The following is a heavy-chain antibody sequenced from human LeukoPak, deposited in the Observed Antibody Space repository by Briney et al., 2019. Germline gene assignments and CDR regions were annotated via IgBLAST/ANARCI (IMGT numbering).Heavy chain of an antibody. CDR3: ARGPPPRYSSGWYGWYFDL. CDR1: GYTFTSYY. Sequence: ASVKVSCKASGYTFTSYYIHWMRQAPGQGLEWMGLINPSGGSTSYAQKFQGRVTMTRDTSTSTVYMELSSLRSEDTAVYYCARGPPPRYSSGWYGWYFDLWGRGTLVTVSS. CDR2: INPSGGST. V-gene: IGHV1-46*01. J-gene: IGHJ2*01. D-gene: IGHD6-19*01.